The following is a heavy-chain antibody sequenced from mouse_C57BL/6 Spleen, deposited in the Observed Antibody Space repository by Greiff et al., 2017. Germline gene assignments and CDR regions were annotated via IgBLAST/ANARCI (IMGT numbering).Heavy chain of an antibody. Sequence: EVQVVEPGGGLVKPGGSLKLSCAASGFTFSSYTMSWVRQTPEKRLEWVATISGGGGNTYYPDSVKGRFTISRDNAKNTLYLQMSRLRAEDAALYYGARQAAIYGNYVGYWGQGTTLTVAS. CDR2: ISGGGGNT. CDR3: ARQAAIYGNYVGY. V-gene: IGHV5-9*01. D-gene: IGHD2-1*01. CDR1: GFTFSSYT. J-gene: IGHJ2*01.